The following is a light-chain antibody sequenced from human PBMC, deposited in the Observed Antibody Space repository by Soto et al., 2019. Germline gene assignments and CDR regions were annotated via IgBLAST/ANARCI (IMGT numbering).Light chain of an antibody. V-gene: IGKV1-5*01. J-gene: IGKJ1*01. CDR3: QQYGSYWS. CDR1: QSITTW. Sequence: DIQMTQRPSTLSASVADRVPITCRASQSITTWLASYQQKPVKGPNLLIYDASIVESGVPPRFSVSGSGTEFTLTICSLEPDDFATYYCQQYGSYWSVGQGTKV. CDR2: DAS.